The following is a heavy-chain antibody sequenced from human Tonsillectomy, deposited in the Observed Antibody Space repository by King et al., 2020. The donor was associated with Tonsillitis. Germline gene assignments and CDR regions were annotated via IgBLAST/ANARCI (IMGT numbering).Heavy chain of an antibody. D-gene: IGHD3-16*01. Sequence: QLQESGPGLMTPSETLSLTCTVSSGSISRYYWSWIRQPPNKGLEWIGYIYYSGYTNYNPSLKSRVTISVDTSKNQFSLKLSSVTAADTAVYYCASAYPGDPYFDYWGQGTLVTVSS. V-gene: IGHV4-59*08. CDR3: ASAYPGDPYFDY. CDR1: SGSISRYY. CDR2: IYYSGYT. J-gene: IGHJ4*02.